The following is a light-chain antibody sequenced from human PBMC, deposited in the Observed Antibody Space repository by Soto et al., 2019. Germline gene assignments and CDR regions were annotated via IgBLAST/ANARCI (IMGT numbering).Light chain of an antibody. J-gene: IGLJ1*01. Sequence: QSALTQPASVSGSPGQSITISCTGTSSDVGGYNYVSWYQHHPGKAPKLMIYEVSNRPSGVSSRFSGSKSGNTASLTISGLQAEDEADYYCSSYTSSSTGVFGTGTKLTVL. CDR1: SSDVGGYNY. CDR2: EVS. V-gene: IGLV2-14*01. CDR3: SSYTSSSTGV.